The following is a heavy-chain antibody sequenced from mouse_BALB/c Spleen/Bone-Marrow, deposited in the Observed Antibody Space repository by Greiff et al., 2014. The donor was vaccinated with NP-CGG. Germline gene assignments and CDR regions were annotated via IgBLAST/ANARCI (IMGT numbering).Heavy chain of an antibody. D-gene: IGHD2-1*01. CDR1: GYTFTSHW. J-gene: IGHJ3*01. CDR2: IYPGSGST. CDR3: TREDYGNYVFPY. V-gene: IGHV1S22*01. Sequence: LQQSGSELVRPGASVRLSCKASGYTFTSHWMHWVKQRPGQGLEWIGNIYPGSGSTNYDEKFKSKATLTVDTSSSTAYMQLSSLTSGDSAVYYCTREDYGNYVFPYWGQGTLVTVSA.